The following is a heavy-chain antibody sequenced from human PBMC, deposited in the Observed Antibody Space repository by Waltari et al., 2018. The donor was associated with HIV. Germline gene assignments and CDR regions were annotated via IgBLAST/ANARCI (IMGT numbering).Heavy chain of an antibody. CDR3: ARDQTYSGWSSFDS. D-gene: IGHD6-19*01. J-gene: IGHJ4*02. CDR2: TYYRSKWYN. Sequence: QVQLQQSGPGLVKPSQTHSLNCSISGNHLPRKQATWYWIRQSPSRGLEWLGRTYYRSKWYNDYAVSVKSRMTINSDTSKNQFSLQLNSVTPEDTAVYYCARDQTYSGWSSFDSWGQGTLVTVSS. CDR1: GNHLPRKQAT. V-gene: IGHV6-1*01.